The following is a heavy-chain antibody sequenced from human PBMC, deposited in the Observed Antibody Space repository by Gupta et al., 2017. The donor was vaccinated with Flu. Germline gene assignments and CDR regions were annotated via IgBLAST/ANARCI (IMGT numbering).Heavy chain of an antibody. D-gene: IGHD6-25*01. Sequence: EVQLVESGGGLVSPGGSLRLSCAASGFTFSNYELQWIRQAPGKGLEWVAYISESATNIYYADPVKGRFTVSRDNAKNSLYLQMNSLRAEDTAVYFCVRAPGTAAPNAFYWYFDRCGRGTLVTVSS. CDR3: VRAPGTAAPNAFYWYFDR. CDR2: ISESATNI. CDR1: GFTFSNYE. V-gene: IGHV3-48*03. J-gene: IGHJ2*01.